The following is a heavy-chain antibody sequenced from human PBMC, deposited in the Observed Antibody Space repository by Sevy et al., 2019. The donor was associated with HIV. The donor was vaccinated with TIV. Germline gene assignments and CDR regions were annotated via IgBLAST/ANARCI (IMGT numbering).Heavy chain of an antibody. CDR3: LVVVTDDQDYYED. V-gene: IGHV4-61*03. Sequence: SETLSLTCTVSRGFVRSGNQYWTWIRQPPGKGLDWIGYIHNTGSTNYNPSLKSRVTISRETSKNYFSLNLSSVTAADTAVYYCLVVVTDDQDYYEDWGQGTLVTVSS. D-gene: IGHD2-21*02. J-gene: IGHJ4*02. CDR1: RGFVRSGNQY. CDR2: IHNTGST.